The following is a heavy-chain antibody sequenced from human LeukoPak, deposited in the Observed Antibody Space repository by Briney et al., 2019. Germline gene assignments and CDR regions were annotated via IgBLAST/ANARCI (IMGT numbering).Heavy chain of an antibody. V-gene: IGHV4-59*12. CDR3: ARDRGDPFRDYYDSSGFDP. D-gene: IGHD3-22*01. J-gene: IGHJ5*02. CDR1: GGSISSYY. Sequence: SETLSLTCTVSGGSISSYYWSWIRQPPGKGLEWVGYIYYRGSTNYNPSLKSRVTISVDTSKNQFSLKLSSVTAADTAVYYCARDRGDPFRDYYDSSGFDPWGQGTLVTVSS. CDR2: IYYRGST.